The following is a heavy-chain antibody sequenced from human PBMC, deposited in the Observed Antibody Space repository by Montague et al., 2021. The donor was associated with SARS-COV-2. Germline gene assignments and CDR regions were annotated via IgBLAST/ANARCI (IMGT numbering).Heavy chain of an antibody. V-gene: IGHV4-39*01. CDR2: IYYSGST. CDR3: ARGVPLGYDFWGGYPEIGDFDY. Sequence: SETLSLTCTVSGGSISSSSYYWGWIRQPPGKGLEWIGSIYYSGSTYYNPSLKSRVTISVDTSKNQFSLKLSSVTAADTAVYYCARGVPLGYDFWGGYPEIGDFDYWGQGTLVTVSS. J-gene: IGHJ4*02. D-gene: IGHD3-3*01. CDR1: GGSISSSSYY.